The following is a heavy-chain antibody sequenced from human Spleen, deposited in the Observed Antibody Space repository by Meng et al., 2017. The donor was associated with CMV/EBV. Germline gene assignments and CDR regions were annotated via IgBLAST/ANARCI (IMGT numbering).Heavy chain of an antibody. D-gene: IGHD3-22*01. CDR1: SDYY. Sequence: SDYYMSWIRQAPGKGLEWISYISSGGDIIYYADSVKGRFTISRDNGKKSLYLQMSSLRAEDTAVYYCAGREYYYDSVGYYSTEYFQSWGQGTLVTVSS. CDR3: AGREYYYDSVGYYSTEYFQS. CDR2: ISSGGDII. V-gene: IGHV3-11*01. J-gene: IGHJ1*01.